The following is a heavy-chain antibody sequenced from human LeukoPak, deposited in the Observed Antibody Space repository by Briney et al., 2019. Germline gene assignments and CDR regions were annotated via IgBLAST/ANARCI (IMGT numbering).Heavy chain of an antibody. CDR2: ISDSAA. CDR3: AKRGGSSSSWYYAIED. D-gene: IGHD6-6*01. CDR1: GFTFTASD. Sequence: GGSLRLSCAASGFTFTASDLIWLRQAPGKGLEGVAKISDSAAHYADSVKGRFIISRDTSKNILFFQMNSLRAEDTAVYYCAKRGGSSSSWYYAIEDWGQGTTVTVSS. J-gene: IGHJ6*02. V-gene: IGHV3-23*01.